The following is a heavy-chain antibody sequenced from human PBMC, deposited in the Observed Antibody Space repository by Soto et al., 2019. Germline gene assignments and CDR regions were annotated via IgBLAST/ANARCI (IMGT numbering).Heavy chain of an antibody. CDR3: AKEGQMKVSTALDH. CDR2: ISYEGRNQ. V-gene: IGHV3-30*18. CDR1: GFTFSSYG. Sequence: GGSLRLSCAASGFTFSSYGMHWVRQAPGKGLEWVAVISYEGRNQYYADSAKGRFTISRDNSKNTLYLQINSLRGEDTAIYYCAKEGQMKVSTALDHWGQGTLVTVSS. J-gene: IGHJ4*02. D-gene: IGHD2-21*02.